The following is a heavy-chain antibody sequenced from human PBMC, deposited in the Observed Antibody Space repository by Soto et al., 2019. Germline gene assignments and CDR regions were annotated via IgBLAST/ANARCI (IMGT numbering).Heavy chain of an antibody. CDR2: ISGSGGST. V-gene: IGHV3-23*01. Sequence: PVGSLRLSCAASGFTFSSYAMSWVRQAPGKGLEWVSAISGSGGSTYYADSVKGRFTISRDNSKNTLYLQMNSLRAEDTAVYYCTTVYYDFWSDYYGYFFDYWGQGTQVTVSS. J-gene: IGHJ4*02. CDR1: GFTFSSYA. CDR3: TTVYYDFWSDYYGYFFDY. D-gene: IGHD3-3*01.